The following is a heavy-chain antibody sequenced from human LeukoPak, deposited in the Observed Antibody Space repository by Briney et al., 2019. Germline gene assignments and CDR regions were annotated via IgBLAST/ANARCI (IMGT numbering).Heavy chain of an antibody. CDR1: GFTFSSYA. CDR3: AKPPILVGAIYFDY. D-gene: IGHD1-26*01. J-gene: IGHJ4*02. CDR2: ISYDGSNK. Sequence: GGSLRLSCAASGFTFSSYAMHWVRQAPGKGLEWVAVISYDGSNKYYADSVKGRFTISRDNSKNTLYLQMNSLRAEDTAVYYCAKPPILVGAIYFDYWGQGTLVTVSS. V-gene: IGHV3-30-3*02.